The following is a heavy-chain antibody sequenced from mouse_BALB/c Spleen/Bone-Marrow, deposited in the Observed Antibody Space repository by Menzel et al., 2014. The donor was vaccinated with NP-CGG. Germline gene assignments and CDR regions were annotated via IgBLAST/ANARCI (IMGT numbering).Heavy chain of an antibody. D-gene: IGHD2-4*01. J-gene: IGHJ2*01. V-gene: IGHV5-6-3*01. CDR2: INSNGGST. CDR1: GFTFSSYG. CDR3: ARDYDYDY. Sequence: EVKVVESGGGLVQPGGSLKLSCAASGFTFSSYGMSWVRQTPDKRLELVATINSNGGSTYYPDSVKGRFTISRDNAKNTRYLQMSSLKSEDTAMYYCARDYDYDYWGQGTTLTVSS.